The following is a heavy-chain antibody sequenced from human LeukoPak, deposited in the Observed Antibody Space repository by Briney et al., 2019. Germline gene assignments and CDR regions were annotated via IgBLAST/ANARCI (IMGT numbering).Heavy chain of an antibody. V-gene: IGHV3-23*01. CDR1: GFTFANYA. D-gene: IGHD4-17*01. CDR2: ISGSGGNT. J-gene: IGHJ1*01. Sequence: PGGSLRLSCAGSGFTFANYAMVWVRQTPGKGLQWVSAISGSGGNTYYADSVQGRFTVSRDNSKNTLYLQMNSLRAEDTAVYYCAKDPNGDYVGAFDFQRWGQGTQVTVSS. CDR3: AKDPNGDYVGAFDFQR.